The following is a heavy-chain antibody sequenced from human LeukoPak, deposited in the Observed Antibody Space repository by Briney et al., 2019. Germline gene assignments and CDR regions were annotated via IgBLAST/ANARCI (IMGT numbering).Heavy chain of an antibody. CDR2: ISGSGGST. J-gene: IGHJ5*02. Sequence: PGGSLRLSRAASGFTFSSYAMSWVRQAPGKGLEWVSAISGSGGSTYYADSVKGRFTISRDNSKNTLYLQMNSLRAEDTAVYYCAKDALWFGELGTFDPWGQGTLVTVFS. CDR1: GFTFSSYA. CDR3: AKDALWFGELGTFDP. V-gene: IGHV3-23*01. D-gene: IGHD3-10*01.